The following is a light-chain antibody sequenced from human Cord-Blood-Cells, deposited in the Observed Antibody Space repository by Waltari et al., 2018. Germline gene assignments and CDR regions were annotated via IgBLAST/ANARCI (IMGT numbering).Light chain of an antibody. CDR3: SSYTSSSTLV. CDR1: SSDVGGYNY. Sequence: QSALTQPASVSGSPGPSITISCTGTSSDVGGYNYVSWYQQHPGKTPKLMLYDVSNRPSGVSTRFSGSKSGNTASLTISGLQAEDEADYYCSSYTSSSTLVFGGGTKLTVL. CDR2: DVS. J-gene: IGLJ3*02. V-gene: IGLV2-14*03.